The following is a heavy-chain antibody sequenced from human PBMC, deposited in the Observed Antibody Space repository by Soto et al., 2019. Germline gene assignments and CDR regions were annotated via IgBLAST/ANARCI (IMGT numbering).Heavy chain of an antibody. CDR1: GGSISSGGYY. V-gene: IGHV4-31*03. Sequence: SETLSLTCTVSGGSISSGGYYWSWIRQHPGKGLEWIGYIYYSGSTYYNPSLKSRVTISVDTSKNQFSLKLSSVTAADTAVYYCASPKIAFYNWFDPWGPGTLVTVSS. D-gene: IGHD3-3*02. CDR2: IYYSGST. J-gene: IGHJ5*02. CDR3: ASPKIAFYNWFDP.